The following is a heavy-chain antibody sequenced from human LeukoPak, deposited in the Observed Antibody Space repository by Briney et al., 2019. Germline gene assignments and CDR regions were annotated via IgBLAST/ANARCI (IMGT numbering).Heavy chain of an antibody. D-gene: IGHD3-22*01. CDR1: GFTFSNYA. CDR2: IRGSGGST. CDR3: AKDPHYDSSGYSFDL. J-gene: IGHJ5*02. Sequence: PGGSLRLSCAASGFTFSNYAMSWVRQAPGKGLEWVSGIRGSGGSTAYADSVKRQFKISRDNFKNTLYMQMNSLRAEDRAVYYCAKDPHYDSSGYSFDLWGEETLVSVSS. V-gene: IGHV3-23*01.